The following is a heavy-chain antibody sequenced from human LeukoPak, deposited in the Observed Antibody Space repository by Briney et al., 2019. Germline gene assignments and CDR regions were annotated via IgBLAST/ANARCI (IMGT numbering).Heavy chain of an antibody. CDR1: GYTFTSYG. CDR2: INPDSGGT. J-gene: IGHJ5*02. D-gene: IGHD3-9*01. V-gene: IGHV1-2*02. CDR3: ARLGENGLLTGYFYP. Sequence: ASVKVSCKASGYTFTSYGISWVRQAPGQGLEWMGWINPDSGGTDYAQKFQGRVTMTRDTSITTAYVDLDRLRSDDTAVYYCARLGENGLLTGYFYPWGQGALVTVSS.